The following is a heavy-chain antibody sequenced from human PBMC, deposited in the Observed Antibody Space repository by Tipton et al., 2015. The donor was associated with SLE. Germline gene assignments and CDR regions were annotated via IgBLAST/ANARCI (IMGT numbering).Heavy chain of an antibody. Sequence: LSLTCAVYGGSFSGYYWSWIRQAPGKGLEWVSYISSSGSTIYYADSVKGRFTISRDNAKNSLYLQMNSLRAEDTAVYYCAKRGPGRRGGNSPDFDYWGQGTLVTVSS. D-gene: IGHD4-23*01. V-gene: IGHV3-11*04. CDR2: ISSSGSTI. CDR1: GGSFSGYY. CDR3: AKRGPGRRGGNSPDFDY. J-gene: IGHJ4*02.